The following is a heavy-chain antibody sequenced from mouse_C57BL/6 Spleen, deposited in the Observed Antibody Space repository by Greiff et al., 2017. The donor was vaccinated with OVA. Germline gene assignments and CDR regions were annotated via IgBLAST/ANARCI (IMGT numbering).Heavy chain of an antibody. CDR2: IRSKSNNYAT. D-gene: IGHD1-1*01. J-gene: IGHJ1*03. CDR1: GFSFNTYA. Sequence: EVKLLESGGGLVQPKGSLKLSCAASGFSFNTYAMNWVRQAPGKGLEWVARIRSKSNNYATYYADSVKDRFTISRDDSESMLYLQMNNLKTEDTAMYYCVRPNYYGSSWYFDVWGTGTTVTVSS. V-gene: IGHV10-1*01. CDR3: VRPNYYGSSWYFDV.